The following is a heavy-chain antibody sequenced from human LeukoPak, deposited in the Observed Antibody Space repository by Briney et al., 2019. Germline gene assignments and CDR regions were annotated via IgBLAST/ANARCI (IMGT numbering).Heavy chain of an antibody. V-gene: IGHV4-34*01. D-gene: IGHD5-24*01. Sequence: SETLSLTCAVYGGSFSGYYWSWIRQPPGKGLEWIGEINHSGSTNYNPSLKSRVTISVDTSKNQFSLKLSSVTAADTAVYYCARESVEMATIGDYWGQGTLVTVSS. CDR1: GGSFSGYY. CDR3: ARESVEMATIGDY. J-gene: IGHJ4*02. CDR2: INHSGST.